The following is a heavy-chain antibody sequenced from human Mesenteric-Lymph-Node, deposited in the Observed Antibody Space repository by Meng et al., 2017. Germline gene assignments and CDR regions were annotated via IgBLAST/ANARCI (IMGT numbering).Heavy chain of an antibody. CDR1: GGSVSGYY. V-gene: IGHV4-39*07. Sequence: GSLRLSCTVSGGSVSGYYCTWIRQPPGKGLEWIGSIYYSGSTYYNPSLKSRVTISVDTSKNQFSLKLSSVTAADTAVYYCARGGIEYFQHWGQGTLVTVSS. CDR3: ARGGIEYFQH. J-gene: IGHJ1*01. CDR2: IYYSGST.